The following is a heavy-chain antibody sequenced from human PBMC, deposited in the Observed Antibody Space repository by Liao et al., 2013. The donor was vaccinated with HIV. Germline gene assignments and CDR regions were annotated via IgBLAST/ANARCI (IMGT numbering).Heavy chain of an antibody. Sequence: QLQLQESGPGLVKPSETLSLTCTVSGGSISSSSYYWGWIRQPPGKGLEWIGSIYYSGSTYYNPSLKSRVTISVDTSKNQFSLKLSSVTAADTAVYYCARARQLPVGLFYWFDPWGQGTLVTVSS. CDR1: GGSISSSSYY. D-gene: IGHD3-22*01. J-gene: IGHJ5*02. V-gene: IGHV4-39*07. CDR2: IYYSGST. CDR3: ARARQLPVGLFYWFDP.